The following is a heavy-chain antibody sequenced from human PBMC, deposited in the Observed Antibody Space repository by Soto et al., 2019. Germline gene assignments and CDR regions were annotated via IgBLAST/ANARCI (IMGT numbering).Heavy chain of an antibody. CDR1: GFNFSAYA. V-gene: IGHV3-23*01. CDR2: VGGSDTDK. J-gene: IGHJ3*02. D-gene: IGHD2-8*01. CDR3: AKDATAVNGVWDPFDM. Sequence: EVQLLESGGGVVQPGGSLRLSCAASGFNFSAYAMSWVRQAPGTGLQWVSGVGGSDTDKHYADSVRGRFTVSRDNFKNTLYLQMNSLRADDTAVYYCAKDATAVNGVWDPFDMRGQGTEVSVSS.